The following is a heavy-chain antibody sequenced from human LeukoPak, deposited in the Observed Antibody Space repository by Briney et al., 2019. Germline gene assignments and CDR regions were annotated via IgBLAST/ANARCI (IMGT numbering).Heavy chain of an antibody. V-gene: IGHV1-2*06. Sequence: ASVKVSCKASGYTFTGYYMHWVRQAPGQGLEWMGRINPNSGGTNYAQKFQGRVTMTRDTSISTAYMELSRLRSDDTAVYYCARESRGYCTNGVCTNFDYWGQGTLVTVSS. D-gene: IGHD2-8*01. CDR2: INPNSGGT. J-gene: IGHJ4*02. CDR1: GYTFTGYY. CDR3: ARESRGYCTNGVCTNFDY.